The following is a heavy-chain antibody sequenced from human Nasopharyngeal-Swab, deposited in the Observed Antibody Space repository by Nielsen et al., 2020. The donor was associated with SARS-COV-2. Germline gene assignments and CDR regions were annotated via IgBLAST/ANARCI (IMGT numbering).Heavy chain of an antibody. CDR2: VLYDGTHK. CDR3: AREADSHDL. Sequence: GESLKISCAASGFTLSSYTMHWVRPAPGKGLEWVAVVLYDGTHKYYADSVKGRFTISRDTSANTLSLQMNSLRPEDTAVYYWAREADSHDLWGQGTLVTVSS. CDR1: GFTLSSYT. V-gene: IGHV3-30-3*01. J-gene: IGHJ5*02.